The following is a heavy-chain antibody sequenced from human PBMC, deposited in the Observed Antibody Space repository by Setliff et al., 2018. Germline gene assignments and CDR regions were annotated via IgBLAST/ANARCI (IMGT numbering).Heavy chain of an antibody. CDR2: IYHNGST. Sequence: SETLSLTCTVSGGSISPYFWSWIRQPPGKGLEWIGYIYHNGSTNFNPSLKTRVTMSVDTSKNQFALNLRSVTAADAAVYYCVRDRTAYSYGLDVWGQGTTVTVSS. J-gene: IGHJ6*02. V-gene: IGHV4-59*01. CDR1: GGSISPYF. D-gene: IGHD5-18*01. CDR3: VRDRTAYSYGLDV.